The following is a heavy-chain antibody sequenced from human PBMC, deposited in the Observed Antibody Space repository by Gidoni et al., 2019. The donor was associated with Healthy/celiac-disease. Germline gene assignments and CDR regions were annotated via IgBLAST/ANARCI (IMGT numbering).Heavy chain of an antibody. CDR3: ARIQSGWYSWYFDL. D-gene: IGHD6-19*01. Sequence: QVQLQQWGAGLLKPSETLSLTCAVYGGSFSGYYWSGIRQPPGKGLEWIGEIKHSGSTNYNPSLKSRGTISVDTSKNQFSLKLSSVTAADTAVYYCARIQSGWYSWYFDLWGRGTLVTVSS. CDR2: IKHSGST. V-gene: IGHV4-34*01. CDR1: GGSFSGYY. J-gene: IGHJ2*01.